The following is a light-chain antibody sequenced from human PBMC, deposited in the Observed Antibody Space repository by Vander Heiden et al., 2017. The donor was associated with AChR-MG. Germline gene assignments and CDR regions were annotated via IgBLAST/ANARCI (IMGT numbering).Light chain of an antibody. Sequence: EIVLTQYPGTVSLSPGERATLSCRASQSLSSNYLAWYQHKPGQAPRLLIYGASSRATGIPDRFSGSGSGTDFTLTISRLEPEDFAVYYCQQYDASPNTFGLGTKLEIK. CDR3: QQYDASPNT. CDR2: GAS. V-gene: IGKV3-20*01. J-gene: IGKJ2*01. CDR1: QSLSSNY.